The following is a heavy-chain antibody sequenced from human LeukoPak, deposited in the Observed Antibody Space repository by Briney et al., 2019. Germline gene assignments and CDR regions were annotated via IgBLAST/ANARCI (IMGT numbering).Heavy chain of an antibody. CDR1: GFSFSSYG. V-gene: IGHV3-23*01. CDR3: AKRALDISGYSTIFDY. CDR2: IGSIPGNT. Sequence: GGSLRLSCAASGFSFSSYGMSWVRQAPGKGLEWVSTIGSIPGNTYYADSVKGRFTISRDNSKNTLYQQMSSLRAEDTAVYYCAKRALDISGYSTIFDYWGQGTLVTVSS. D-gene: IGHD3-22*01. J-gene: IGHJ4*02.